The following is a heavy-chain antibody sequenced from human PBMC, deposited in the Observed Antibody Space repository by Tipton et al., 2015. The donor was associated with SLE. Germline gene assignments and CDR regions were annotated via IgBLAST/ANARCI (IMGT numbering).Heavy chain of an antibody. Sequence: TLSLTCTVSGGSLSSHYCSWIRQPPGKGLEWIGSIYYSGSTYYNPSLKSRVTISVDTSKNQFSLKLSSVTAADTAVYYCARTRAGTGYFDYWGQGTLVTVSS. D-gene: IGHD6-19*01. V-gene: IGHV4-59*05. CDR1: GGSLSSHY. CDR3: ARTRAGTGYFDY. J-gene: IGHJ4*02. CDR2: IYYSGST.